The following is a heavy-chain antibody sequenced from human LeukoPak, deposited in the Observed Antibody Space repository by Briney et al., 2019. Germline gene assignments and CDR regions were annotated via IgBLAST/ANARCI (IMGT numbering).Heavy chain of an antibody. J-gene: IGHJ1*01. Sequence: SETLSLTCAVSGGSIGSYYWSWIRQHPGKGLEWIGYIYYSGSTYYNPSLKSRVTISVDTSKNQFSLKLSSVTAADTAVYYCARDSSSFPRPTPSVGYFQHWGQGTLVTVSS. V-gene: IGHV4-31*11. D-gene: IGHD6-13*01. CDR2: IYYSGST. CDR1: GGSIGSYY. CDR3: ARDSSSFPRPTPSVGYFQH.